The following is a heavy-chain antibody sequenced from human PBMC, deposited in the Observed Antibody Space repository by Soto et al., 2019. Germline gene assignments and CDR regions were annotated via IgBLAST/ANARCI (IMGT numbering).Heavy chain of an antibody. V-gene: IGHV3-23*01. Sequence: LRLSCAASGFTFGIHAMSWVRQAPGKGLEWVSFISGSGGSTYYADSVKGRFTISRDNSKKTLYLQMNSLRGEDTAVYYCGKGSAATNYFYYATDVWGQGTTVTVS. CDR3: GKGSAATNYFYYATDV. D-gene: IGHD2-15*01. CDR2: ISGSGGST. J-gene: IGHJ6*02. CDR1: GFTFGIHA.